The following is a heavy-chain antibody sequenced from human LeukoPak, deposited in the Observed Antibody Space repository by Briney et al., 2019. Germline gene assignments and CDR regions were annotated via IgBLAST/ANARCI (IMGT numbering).Heavy chain of an antibody. CDR3: ARDTQWLVYNDAFDI. Sequence: GASVKVSCKASGYTFTSFGISWVRQAPGQGLEWMGWISAYDGNTKYAQRLQGRVTLTTDTSTSTAHMELRSLRSDDTAVYYCARDTQWLVYNDAFDIWGQGTMVTVSS. J-gene: IGHJ3*02. CDR2: ISAYDGNT. CDR1: GYTFTSFG. D-gene: IGHD6-19*01. V-gene: IGHV1-18*01.